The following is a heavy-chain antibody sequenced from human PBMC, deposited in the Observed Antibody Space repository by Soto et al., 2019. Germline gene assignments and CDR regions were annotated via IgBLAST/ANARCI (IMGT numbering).Heavy chain of an antibody. CDR2: ISSGRTYI. D-gene: IGHD3-3*01. V-gene: IGHV3-21*02. CDR3: ARGIDFLSGSYKVGYFDL. CDR1: GFAFSSYN. J-gene: IGHJ2*01. Sequence: EVQLVDSGGGLVKPGGSLRLSCVASGFAFSSYNMNWARQAPGKGLEWVSSISSGRTYIFYADSVKGRFTISRDNAEKSVYLQLDSLTVDDTAVYYCARGIDFLSGSYKVGYFDLWGRGTLVTVSS.